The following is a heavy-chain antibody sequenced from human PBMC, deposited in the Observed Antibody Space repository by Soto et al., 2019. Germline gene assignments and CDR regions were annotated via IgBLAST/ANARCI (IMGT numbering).Heavy chain of an antibody. Sequence: EVQLVESGGGLVQPGGSLRLSCAASGFTFNSYWMHWVRRAPGKGLVWVSRLNSDGSSKYYGDSMKGRFTISRDNAENTVYLQMNSLRDEDTAVYFCARGLKNYYAMDVWGQGTTVTVSS. CDR3: ARGLKNYYAMDV. CDR2: LNSDGSSK. V-gene: IGHV3-74*01. J-gene: IGHJ6*02. D-gene: IGHD3-16*01. CDR1: GFTFNSYW.